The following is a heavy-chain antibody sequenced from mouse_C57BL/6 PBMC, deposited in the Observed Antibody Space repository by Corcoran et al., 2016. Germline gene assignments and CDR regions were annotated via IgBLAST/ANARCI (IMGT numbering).Heavy chain of an antibody. D-gene: IGHD4-1*01. V-gene: IGHV1-26*01. CDR1: GYTFTDYY. J-gene: IGHJ4*01. CDR2: INPNNGGT. Sequence: EVQLQQSGPELVKPGASVKISCKASGYTFTDYYMNWVKQSHGKSLEWIGDINPNNGGTSYNQKFKGKATLTVDKSSSTAYMELRSLTSEDSAVYYCARSPKLGPYYAMDYWGQGTSVTVSS. CDR3: ARSPKLGPYYAMDY.